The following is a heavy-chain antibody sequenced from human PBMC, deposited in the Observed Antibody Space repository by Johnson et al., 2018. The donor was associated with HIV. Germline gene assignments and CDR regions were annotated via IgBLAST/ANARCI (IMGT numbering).Heavy chain of an antibody. J-gene: IGHJ3*02. CDR2: INSGGST. D-gene: IGHD2-2*01. CDR3: AREVSSGGYCTTTTCYAAAFDI. V-gene: IGHV3-66*01. Sequence: VQLVESGGGLVQPGGSLRLSCAASGFTVSSNYMSWVRQGPGKGLEWVSVINSGGSTYYADSVKGRFTISRDNSKNTLYLQMNSLRAEDTAVYYCAREVSSGGYCTTTTCYAAAFDIWGRGTMVTVSS. CDR1: GFTVSSNY.